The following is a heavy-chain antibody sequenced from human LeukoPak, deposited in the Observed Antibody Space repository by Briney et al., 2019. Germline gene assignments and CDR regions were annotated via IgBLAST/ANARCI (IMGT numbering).Heavy chain of an antibody. D-gene: IGHD1-1*01. CDR1: GYSFIGHW. Sequence: GESLKISCKGSGYSFIGHWIGWVRQMPGKGLEWMGIIYPGDSDTRYSPSFQGQVTISVDKSISTAYLQWSSLQASDTAMYFCARLRVPKNGLGWYYDLWGRGTLITVSS. CDR2: IYPGDSDT. V-gene: IGHV5-51*01. J-gene: IGHJ2*01. CDR3: ARLRVPKNGLGWYYDL.